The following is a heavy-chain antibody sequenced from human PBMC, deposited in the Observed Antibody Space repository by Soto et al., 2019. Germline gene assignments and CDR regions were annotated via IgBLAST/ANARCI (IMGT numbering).Heavy chain of an antibody. V-gene: IGHV4-30-4*01. Sequence: TSETLSLTCTVSGVSVSSGEHYWSWIRQPPGRGLEWIGYIYNRGNTDYNPSLKSRVTMSIDTSKNQFSLKVRSVTAADTAVYYCASSTRTRGRLFDPWGQGTLVTVSS. CDR3: ASSTRTRGRLFDP. J-gene: IGHJ5*02. CDR1: GVSVSSGEHY. D-gene: IGHD2-2*01. CDR2: IYNRGNT.